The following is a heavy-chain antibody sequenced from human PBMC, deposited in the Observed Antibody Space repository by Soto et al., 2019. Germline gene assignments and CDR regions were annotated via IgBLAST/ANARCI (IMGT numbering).Heavy chain of an antibody. D-gene: IGHD6-6*01. CDR3: ASEGSSSSRWGSLDY. CDR2: IYHSGST. V-gene: IGHV4-4*02. Sequence: LXLTCAVSVGSISSSNWWSWVRQPPGKGLEWIGEIYHSGSTNYNPSLKSRVTISVDKSKNQFSLKLSSLTAADTAVYYCASEGSSSSRWGSLDYWGQGTLVTVYS. CDR1: VGSISSSNW. J-gene: IGHJ4*02.